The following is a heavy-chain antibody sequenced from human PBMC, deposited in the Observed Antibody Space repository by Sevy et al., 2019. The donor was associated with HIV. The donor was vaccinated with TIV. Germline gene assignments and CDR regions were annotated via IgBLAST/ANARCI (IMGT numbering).Heavy chain of an antibody. CDR2: ISGSGGST. Sequence: GGSLRLSCAASGFTFSSYAMSWVRQAPGKGLEWVSAISGSGGSTYYADSVKGRFTISRDNSKNTLYLQMNSLGAEDTAVYYCAKALGCSSTSCYHYYYGMDVWGQGTTVTVSS. CDR1: GFTFSSYA. J-gene: IGHJ6*02. D-gene: IGHD2-2*01. CDR3: AKALGCSSTSCYHYYYGMDV. V-gene: IGHV3-23*01.